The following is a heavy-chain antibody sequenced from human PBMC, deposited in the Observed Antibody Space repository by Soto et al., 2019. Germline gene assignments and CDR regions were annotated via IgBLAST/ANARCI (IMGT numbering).Heavy chain of an antibody. J-gene: IGHJ4*02. Sequence: PGGSLRLSCAASGFTFSSNAMSWVRQAPGKGPEWVSAISGSGGNTYYADSVKGRFTISRDNSKNTLYLQMNSLRAEDTAVYYCAKQGSGWYWYFDYWGQGTLVTVSS. CDR2: ISGSGGNT. D-gene: IGHD6-19*01. CDR1: GFTFSSNA. CDR3: AKQGSGWYWYFDY. V-gene: IGHV3-23*01.